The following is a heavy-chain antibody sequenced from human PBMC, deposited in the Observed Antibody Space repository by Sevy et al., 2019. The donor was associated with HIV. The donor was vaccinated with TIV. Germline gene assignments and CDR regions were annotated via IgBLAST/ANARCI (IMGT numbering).Heavy chain of an antibody. V-gene: IGHV3-15*01. CDR1: GFSFTNAW. Sequence: GGSLRLSCAASGFSFTNAWMRWVRQAPGEGLEWVVRIKSNHEGGTADYAAPVRGRFTISRDDSKNTLFLQLSSLKIEDTAVYYCTTDAGMTPWYALQHWGRGTLVTVSS. D-gene: IGHD1-20*01. CDR2: IKSNHEGGTA. CDR3: TTDAGMTPWYALQH. J-gene: IGHJ1*01.